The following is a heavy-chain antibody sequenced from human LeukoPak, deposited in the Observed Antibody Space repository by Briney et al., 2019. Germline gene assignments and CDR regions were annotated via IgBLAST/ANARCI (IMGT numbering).Heavy chain of an antibody. Sequence: PGGPLRLSCAASGFTFSSYEMNWVRQAPGKGPEWVSYISSSGTTIDYADSVKGRFTISRDNAKNSLYLQMSSLRAEDTAVYYCARDPSPVLRRNYFDYWGQGTLVTVSS. CDR3: ARDPSPVLRRNYFDY. D-gene: IGHD2-8*01. V-gene: IGHV3-48*03. CDR1: GFTFSSYE. J-gene: IGHJ4*02. CDR2: ISSSGTTI.